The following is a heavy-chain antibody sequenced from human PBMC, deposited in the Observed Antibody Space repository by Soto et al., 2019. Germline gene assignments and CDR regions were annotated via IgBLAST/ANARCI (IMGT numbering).Heavy chain of an antibody. D-gene: IGHD6-6*01. CDR2: IIPIFGTA. CDR3: AREGVGYSSSSGPYYFDY. J-gene: IGHJ4*02. CDR1: GGTFSSYA. V-gene: IGHV1-69*12. Sequence: QVQLVQSGAEVKKPGSSVKVSCKASGGTFSSYAISWVRQAPGQGLGWMGGIIPIFGTANYAQKFQGRVTITVDDPTGTAAMARGSLRSEDPAVYSCAREGVGYSSSSGPYYFDYWGQGTLVTVSS.